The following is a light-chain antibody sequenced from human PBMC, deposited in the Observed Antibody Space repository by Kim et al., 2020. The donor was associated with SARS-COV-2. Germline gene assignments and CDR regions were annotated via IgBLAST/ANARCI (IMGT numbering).Light chain of an antibody. CDR2: AAS. V-gene: IGKV1-8*01. Sequence: AATGDIGTISWRANQGISSYLALYQQKPGKAPKLLIYAASTLQSGVPSRFSGSGSGTDFTLTISCLQSEDFATYYCQQYYSYPLTFGGGTKVDIK. CDR3: QQYYSYPLT. CDR1: QGISSY. J-gene: IGKJ4*01.